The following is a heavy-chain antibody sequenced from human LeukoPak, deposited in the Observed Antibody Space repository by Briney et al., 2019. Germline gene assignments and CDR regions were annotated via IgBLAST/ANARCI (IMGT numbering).Heavy chain of an antibody. CDR2: IKPDGSET. V-gene: IGHV3-7*05. J-gene: IGHJ4*02. D-gene: IGHD6-19*01. CDR3: ASSSSGGFGY. Sequence: PGGSLRLSCAASGFPFSNSWMRWVRQAPGKGLEWVASIKPDGSETYYVDSVKGRFTISTDNAKNSLYLEMNGLRADDTAVDYCASSSSGGFGYWGQGTLVTVSS. CDR1: GFPFSNSW.